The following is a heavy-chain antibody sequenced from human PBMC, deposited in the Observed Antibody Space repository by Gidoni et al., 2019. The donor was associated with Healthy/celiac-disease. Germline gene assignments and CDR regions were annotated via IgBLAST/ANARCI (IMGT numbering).Heavy chain of an antibody. Sequence: QVQLQRSGPGLVKPSQTLPLTCAISGVSVSSNSAAWNWISQYPSRGLEWLGRTYYNTKWYNDYAVSVKRRITINPDTSKNQFSQQLNSVTPEDTAVYYGARDAARHHRYFDLWGRGTLVTVSS. J-gene: IGHJ2*01. D-gene: IGHD6-6*01. CDR2: TYYNTKWYN. CDR3: ARDAARHHRYFDL. CDR1: GVSVSSNSAA. V-gene: IGHV6-1*01.